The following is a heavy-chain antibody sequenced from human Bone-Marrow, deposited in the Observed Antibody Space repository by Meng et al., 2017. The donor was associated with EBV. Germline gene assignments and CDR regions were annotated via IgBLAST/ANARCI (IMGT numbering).Heavy chain of an antibody. Sequence: GQLVEAGGGVVQPGRSLRLSCAASGFTFSRYGMHWVRQAPGKGLEWVALISYDGSNKYYADSVKGRFTISRDNSKNTLYLQMNSLRTEDTAVYYCAKDLSGRFDPWGQGTLVTVSS. CDR1: GFTFSRYG. D-gene: IGHD1-14*01. V-gene: IGHV3-30*18. CDR3: AKDLSGRFDP. J-gene: IGHJ5*02. CDR2: ISYDGSNK.